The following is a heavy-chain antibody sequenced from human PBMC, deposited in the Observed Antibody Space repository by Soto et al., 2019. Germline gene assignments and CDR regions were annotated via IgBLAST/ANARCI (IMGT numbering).Heavy chain of an antibody. CDR1: GFTFSSYW. J-gene: IGHJ6*02. Sequence: GGSLRLSCAASGFTFSSYWMSWVRQAPGKGLEWVANIKQDGSEKYYVDSVKGRFTISRDNAKNSLYLQMNSLRAEDTAVYYCARLDSYGWPYYYYYGMDVWGQGTTVTVAS. CDR2: IKQDGSEK. CDR3: ARLDSYGWPYYYYYGMDV. V-gene: IGHV3-7*03. D-gene: IGHD5-18*01.